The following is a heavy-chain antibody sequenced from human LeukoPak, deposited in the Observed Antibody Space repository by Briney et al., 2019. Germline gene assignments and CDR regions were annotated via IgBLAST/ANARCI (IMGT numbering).Heavy chain of an antibody. CDR2: IGHFTGDI. V-gene: IGHV3-21*01. Sequence: GGSLRLSCVATGFTFKSSSMSWGRQAPGKGLEWVAFIGHFTGDIFYADSVKGRFNISRDDAKDSVYLQMNSLRVDDTAVYFCARDPYTGSMFDYWGHGTLVTVSS. D-gene: IGHD1-1*01. CDR1: GFTFKSSS. J-gene: IGHJ4*01. CDR3: ARDPYTGSMFDY.